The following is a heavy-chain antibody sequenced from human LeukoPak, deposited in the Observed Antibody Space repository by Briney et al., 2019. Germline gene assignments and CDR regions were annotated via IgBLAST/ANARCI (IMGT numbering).Heavy chain of an antibody. CDR3: AKNNGGGATTLDY. D-gene: IGHD1-26*01. Sequence: GGSLRPSCAASGFIFSSYVMSWVRQAPGKGLEWVSGIGGSGGSTYYADSVKGRFTLSRDNSKDTVYLQMNSLRAEDTAVYYCAKNNGGGATTLDYWGQGTLVTVSS. V-gene: IGHV3-23*01. J-gene: IGHJ4*02. CDR2: IGGSGGST. CDR1: GFIFSSYV.